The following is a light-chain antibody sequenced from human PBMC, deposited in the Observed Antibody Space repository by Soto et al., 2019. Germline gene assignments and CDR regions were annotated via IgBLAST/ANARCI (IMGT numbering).Light chain of an antibody. V-gene: IGLV2-8*01. CDR1: SSDVGDYNY. J-gene: IGLJ3*02. Sequence: QSVLTQPPSASGSPGQSVTISCTGTSSDVGDYNYVSWYQQHPGKAPKLMIYEVSKRPSGVPDRFSGSKSGNTASLTVSGLQAADEADYYCSSYAGSNNWVFGGGTKVTVL. CDR3: SSYAGSNNWV. CDR2: EVS.